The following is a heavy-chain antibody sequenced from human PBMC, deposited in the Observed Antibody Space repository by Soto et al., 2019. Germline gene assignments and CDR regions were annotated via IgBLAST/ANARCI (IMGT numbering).Heavy chain of an antibody. J-gene: IGHJ4*02. CDR2: ISNNGVST. CDR1: GFSFSNYA. V-gene: IGHV3-64*01. CDR3: ARGGPYQLLSDFDY. D-gene: IGHD2-2*01. Sequence: EVQLVESGGILVQPGGSLRLSCVASGFSFSNYAMHWVRQAPGKGLEYVSAISNNGVSTYYANSVKGRFIISRDNSKNTLYLQMGSLRAEDMVDYYCARGGPYQLLSDFDYWGQGTLLTVSS.